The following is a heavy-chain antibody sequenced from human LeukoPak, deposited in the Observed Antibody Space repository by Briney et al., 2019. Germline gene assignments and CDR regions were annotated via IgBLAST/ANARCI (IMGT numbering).Heavy chain of an antibody. CDR2: IWYDGSNK. D-gene: IGHD3-22*01. J-gene: IGHJ3*02. CDR3: AFINYYDSSGYYPHYAFDI. CDR1: GFTFSSYG. Sequence: GGSLRLSCAAAGFTFSSYGMHWVRQAPGKGLEWLAFIWYDGSNKYYADSVKGRFTISRDNSKNTLYLQMNSLRAEDTAVYYCAFINYYDSSGYYPHYAFDIWGQGTMVTVSS. V-gene: IGHV3-30*02.